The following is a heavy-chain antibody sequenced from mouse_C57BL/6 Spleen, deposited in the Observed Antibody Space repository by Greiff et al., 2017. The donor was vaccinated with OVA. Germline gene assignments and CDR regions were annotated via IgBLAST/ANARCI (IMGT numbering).Heavy chain of an antibody. CDR3: ARGGDYYYGSSYGYYAMDY. CDR2: IDPSDSYT. Sequence: QVQLQQPGAELVMPGASVKLSCKASGYTFTSYWMHWVKQRPGQGLEWIGEIDPSDSYTNYNQKFKGKSTLTVDKSSSTAYMQLSSLTSEDSAVYYCARGGDYYYGSSYGYYAMDYWGQGTSVTVSS. V-gene: IGHV1-69*01. CDR1: GYTFTSYW. J-gene: IGHJ4*01. D-gene: IGHD1-1*01.